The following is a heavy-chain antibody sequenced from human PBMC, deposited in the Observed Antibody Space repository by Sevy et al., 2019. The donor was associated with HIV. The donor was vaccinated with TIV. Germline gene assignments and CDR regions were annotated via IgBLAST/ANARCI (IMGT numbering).Heavy chain of an antibody. V-gene: IGHV3-43D*04. CDR2: ISWDGGST. CDR3: AKDGAPYGSGSANWFDP. D-gene: IGHD3-10*01. Sequence: GGSLRLSCAASGFTFDDYAMHWVRQAPGKGLEWVSLISWDGGSTYYAHSVKGRFTISRDNSKNSLYLQMNSLRAEDTALYYCAKDGAPYGSGSANWFDPWGQGTLVTVSS. CDR1: GFTFDDYA. J-gene: IGHJ5*02.